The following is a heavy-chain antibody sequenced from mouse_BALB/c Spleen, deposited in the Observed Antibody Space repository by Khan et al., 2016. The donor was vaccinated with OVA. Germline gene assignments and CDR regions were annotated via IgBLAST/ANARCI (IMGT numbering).Heavy chain of an antibody. D-gene: IGHD2-12*01. Sequence: QVQLQQSGPGLVAPSQTLSITCTVSGFSLTSYGVHWVRQPPGKGLEWLGVIWAGGSTNHNSALMSRLSISKDNSKSQVFLKMNSLQTDDTAMYCCARAFYYSAWFAYWGQGTLVTVSA. CDR3: ARAFYYSAWFAY. CDR1: GFSLTSYG. J-gene: IGHJ3*01. V-gene: IGHV2-9*02. CDR2: IWAGGST.